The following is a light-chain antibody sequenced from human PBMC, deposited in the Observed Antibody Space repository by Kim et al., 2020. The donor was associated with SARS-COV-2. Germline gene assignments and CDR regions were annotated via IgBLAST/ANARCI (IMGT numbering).Light chain of an antibody. J-gene: IGKJ4*01. V-gene: IGKV3-20*01. Sequence: ALSLSPGESATLACRASQSVSSSYLTWYQQKPGQAPRLLIYAASSRATGIPDRFSGSGSGTDFTLTISRLEPEDFAVYYCQQRLTFGGGTKVDIK. CDR3: QQRLT. CDR2: AAS. CDR1: QSVSSSY.